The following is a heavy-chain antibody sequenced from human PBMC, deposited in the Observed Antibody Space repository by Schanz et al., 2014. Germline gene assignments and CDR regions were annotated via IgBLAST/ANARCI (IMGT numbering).Heavy chain of an antibody. J-gene: IGHJ4*02. Sequence: EMQLVESGGGLVQPGRSLRLSCAASGFTFEDYAMHWVRQVPGKGLEWVSGISDRGDGTNYGDSVRGRFTISRDNSRNTVYLQMNNVGVDDTATYYCVKTDAGWRFDYWGQGTLVIVSS. CDR3: VKTDAGWRFDY. D-gene: IGHD6-19*01. CDR1: GFTFEDYA. CDR2: ISDRGDGT. V-gene: IGHV3-9*01.